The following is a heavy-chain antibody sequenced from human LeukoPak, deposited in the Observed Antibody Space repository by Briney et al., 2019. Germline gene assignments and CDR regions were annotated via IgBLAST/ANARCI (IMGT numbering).Heavy chain of an antibody. CDR1: GGSISSSSYY. V-gene: IGHV4-39*01. CDR2: IYYSGST. D-gene: IGHD6-13*01. J-gene: IGHJ4*02. Sequence: SETLSLTCTVSGGSISSSSYYWGWIRQPPGKGLEWIGSIYYSGSTYYDPSLKSRVTISVDTFKNQFSLKLSSVTAADTAVYYCARLRAAALDYWGQGTLVTVSS. CDR3: ARLRAAALDY.